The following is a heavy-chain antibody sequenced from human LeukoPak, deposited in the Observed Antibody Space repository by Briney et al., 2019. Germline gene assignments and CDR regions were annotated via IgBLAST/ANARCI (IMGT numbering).Heavy chain of an antibody. CDR3: ATGISSIAVAPYFDY. CDR2: FDPEDGET. V-gene: IGHV1-24*01. CDR1: GYTLTELS. J-gene: IGHJ4*02. Sequence: ASVKVSCKVSGYTLTELSMHWVRQAPGKGLEWMGGFDPEDGETIYAQKFQGRVTMTEDTSTDTAYMELSSLRSEDTAVYFCATGISSIAVAPYFDYWGQGTLVTVSS. D-gene: IGHD6-19*01.